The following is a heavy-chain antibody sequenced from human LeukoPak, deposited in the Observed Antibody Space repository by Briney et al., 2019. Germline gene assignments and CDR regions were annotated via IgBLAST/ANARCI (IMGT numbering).Heavy chain of an antibody. CDR3: ARTAHEYQVPWGFDP. CDR2: ISPDDSDT. Sequence: GASVKISCKGSGYRFTNYWIGWVRQMPGKGLEWMGIISPDDSDTRYSPSFQGQVTISADRSTNTAYLQWTSLKASDSGIYYCARTAHEYQVPWGFDPWGQGTLVTVSS. V-gene: IGHV5-51*01. CDR1: GYRFTNYW. J-gene: IGHJ5*02. D-gene: IGHD6-6*01.